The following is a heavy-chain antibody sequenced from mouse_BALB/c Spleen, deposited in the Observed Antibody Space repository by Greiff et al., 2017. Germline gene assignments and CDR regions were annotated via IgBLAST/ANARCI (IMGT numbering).Heavy chain of an antibody. D-gene: IGHD3-3*01. CDR3: AREGTGNFNYAMDY. CDR1: GFAFSSYD. V-gene: IGHV5-12-1*01. Sequence: EVKVVESGGGLVKPGGSLKLSCAASGFAFSSYDMSWVRQTPEKRLEWVAYISSGGGSTYYPDTVKGRFTISRDNAKNTLYLQMSSLKSEDTAMYYCAREGTGNFNYAMDYWGQGTSVTVSS. J-gene: IGHJ4*01. CDR2: ISSGGGST.